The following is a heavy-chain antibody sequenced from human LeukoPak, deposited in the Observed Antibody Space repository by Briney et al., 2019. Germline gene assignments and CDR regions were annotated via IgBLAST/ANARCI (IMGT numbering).Heavy chain of an antibody. CDR2: ISGSGGST. Sequence: GGSLRLSCAASGFTFSSYAMSWVRQAPGKGLEWVSAISGSGGSTYYADSVKGRFTISRDNSKNTLYLQMNSLRAEDTAVYYCAKSGSRCSGGSCPTLFDYWGQGTLVTVSS. CDR3: AKSGSRCSGGSCPTLFDY. CDR1: GFTFSSYA. J-gene: IGHJ4*02. V-gene: IGHV3-23*01. D-gene: IGHD2-15*01.